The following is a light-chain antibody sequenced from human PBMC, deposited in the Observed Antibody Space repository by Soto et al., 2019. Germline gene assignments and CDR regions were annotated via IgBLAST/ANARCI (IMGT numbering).Light chain of an antibody. CDR1: QSVSSSY. CDR3: QDYGSSRT. V-gene: IGKV3-20*01. J-gene: IGKJ1*01. CDR2: GAS. Sequence: EIVLTQSPGTLSLSPGERATLSCRASQSVSSSYLAWYQQKPGQAPRLLIYGASSRATGIPDRFSGSGSGTDSTLTISRLEPEDFAVYYCQDYGSSRTFGQGTKVEIK.